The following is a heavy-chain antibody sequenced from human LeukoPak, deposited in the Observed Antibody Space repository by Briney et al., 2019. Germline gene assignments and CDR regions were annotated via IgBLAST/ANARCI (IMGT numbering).Heavy chain of an antibody. Sequence: GGSLRLSCAASGFTFSSYGMSWVRQAPGKGLEWVSVICGSGDSAYYAESVKGQFTISRDNSKNTLYLHMNSLRAEDTAVYYCARGYGSGRLNVLFDYWGQGTLVTVSS. CDR1: GFTFSSYG. CDR3: ARGYGSGRLNVLFDY. V-gene: IGHV3-23*01. D-gene: IGHD3-10*01. CDR2: ICGSGDSA. J-gene: IGHJ4*02.